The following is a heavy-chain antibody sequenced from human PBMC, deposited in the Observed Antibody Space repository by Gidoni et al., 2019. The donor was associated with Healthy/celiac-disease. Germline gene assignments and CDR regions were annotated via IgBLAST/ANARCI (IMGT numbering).Heavy chain of an antibody. CDR2: ISSSSIYI. CDR1: EFPFSSYS. V-gene: IGHV3-21*01. CDR3: ARSRNYELGNYFDY. Sequence: EVQLVESGVGLVKPGGSLSLSCAASEFPFSSYSMTWVRQAPGKGLEWVSSISSSSIYIYYADSVKGRFTISRDNAKNSLYLQMNSLRAEDTAVYYCARSRNYELGNYFDYWGQGTLVTVSS. D-gene: IGHD2-2*01. J-gene: IGHJ4*02.